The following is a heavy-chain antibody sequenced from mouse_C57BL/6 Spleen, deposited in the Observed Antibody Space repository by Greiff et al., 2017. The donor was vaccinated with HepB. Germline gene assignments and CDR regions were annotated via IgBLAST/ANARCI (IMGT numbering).Heavy chain of an antibody. CDR2: IYPSDSET. Sequence: VKLQQPGAELVRPGSSVKLSCKASGYTFTSYWMDWVKQRPGQGLEWIGNIYPSDSETHYNQKFKDKATLTVDKSSSTAYMQLSSLTSEDSAVYYCARYGVPFYAMDYWGQGTSVTVSS. V-gene: IGHV1-61*01. D-gene: IGHD5-1*01. J-gene: IGHJ4*01. CDR3: ARYGVPFYAMDY. CDR1: GYTFTSYW.